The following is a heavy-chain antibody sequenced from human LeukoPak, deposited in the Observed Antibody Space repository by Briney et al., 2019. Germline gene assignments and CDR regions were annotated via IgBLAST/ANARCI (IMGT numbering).Heavy chain of an antibody. CDR2: MKQDGSEK. CDR1: GFTFSSYW. Sequence: GESLRLSCAASGFTFSSYWMNWVRQVPGKGLEWVANMKQDGSEKSYVDSVKGRFTISRDNAKNSLYLQMNSLRAEDTAVYYCARETAVGSDYWGQGTLVTVSS. CDR3: ARETAVGSDY. D-gene: IGHD5-18*01. V-gene: IGHV3-7*01. J-gene: IGHJ4*02.